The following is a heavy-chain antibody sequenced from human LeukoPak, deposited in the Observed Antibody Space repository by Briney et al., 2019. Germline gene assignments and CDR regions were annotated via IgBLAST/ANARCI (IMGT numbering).Heavy chain of an antibody. V-gene: IGHV1-69*05. CDR2: IIPIFGTA. D-gene: IGHD3-22*01. CDR3: AKTMTYYYDSSGYYYGYYFDY. CDR1: GGTFSSYA. Sequence: GASVKVSCKASGGTFSSYAISWVRQAPGQGLEWMGGIIPIFGTANYAQKFQGRVTITTDESTSTAYMELSGLRSEDTAVYYCAKTMTYYYDSSGYYYGYYFDYWGQGTLVTVSS. J-gene: IGHJ4*02.